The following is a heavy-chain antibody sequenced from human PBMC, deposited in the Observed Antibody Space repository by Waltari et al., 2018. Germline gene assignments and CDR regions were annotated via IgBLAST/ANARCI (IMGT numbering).Heavy chain of an antibody. D-gene: IGHD3-3*01. J-gene: IGHJ4*02. CDR3: ATSRRSFGVVIYFDY. V-gene: IGHV4-39*01. CDR2: IYYSGST. CDR1: GGSISSSSYY. Sequence: QLQLQESGPGLVKPSETLSLTCTVSGGSISSSSYYWGWIRQPPGKGLEWIGSIYYSGSTYDNPSLKSRVTISVDTSKNQFSLKLSSVTAADTAVYYCATSRRSFGVVIYFDYWGQGTLVTVSS.